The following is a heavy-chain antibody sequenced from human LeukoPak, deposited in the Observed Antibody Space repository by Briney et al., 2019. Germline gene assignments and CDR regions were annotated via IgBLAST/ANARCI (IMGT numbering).Heavy chain of an antibody. CDR1: GYTFTGHY. CDR3: ASEYKYDSSGANAFDI. Sequence: ASVKVSCTASGYTFTGHYIHWVRQAPGQGLEWMGWIHPNTGGTKYAQKFQGRVTMTRDTSSSTAYMELSSLRSAHTAVYYCASEYKYDSSGANAFDIWGQGTMVTVSS. D-gene: IGHD3-22*01. J-gene: IGHJ3*02. V-gene: IGHV1-2*02. CDR2: IHPNTGGT.